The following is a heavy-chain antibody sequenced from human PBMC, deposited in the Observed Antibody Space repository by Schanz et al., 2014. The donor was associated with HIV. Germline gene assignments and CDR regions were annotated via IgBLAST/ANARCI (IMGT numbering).Heavy chain of an antibody. D-gene: IGHD3-22*01. J-gene: IGHJ4*02. Sequence: LQESGPGLVKPSETLSLTCIVSGDSISSPYYWSWVRQPAGKGLEWVGRTSASGTTNYNPSLKSRVSISIDTSNDRFTLKLTSVTAADTAVYYCAREPKPDSSGYYPVDYWGQGTLVTVSS. CDR2: TSASGTT. V-gene: IGHV4-4*07. CDR3: AREPKPDSSGYYPVDY. CDR1: GDSISSPYY.